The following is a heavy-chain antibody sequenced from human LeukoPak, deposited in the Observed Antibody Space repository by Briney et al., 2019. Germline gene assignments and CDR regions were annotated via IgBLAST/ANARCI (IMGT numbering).Heavy chain of an antibody. CDR3: AKAGRGGAITMVRGVKGDYYYMDV. J-gene: IGHJ6*03. CDR2: ISGSGGRT. V-gene: IGHV3-23*01. CDR1: GFTFSSYG. Sequence: GGSLRLSCAASGFTFSSYGMSWVRQAPGKGLEWVSAISGSGGRTYYADSVKGRFTISRVNSKNTLYLQMNSLRAEDTAIYYCAKAGRGGAITMVRGVKGDYYYMDVWGKGTTVTISS. D-gene: IGHD3-10*01.